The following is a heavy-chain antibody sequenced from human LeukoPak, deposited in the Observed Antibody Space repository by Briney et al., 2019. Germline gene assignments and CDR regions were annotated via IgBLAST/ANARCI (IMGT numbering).Heavy chain of an antibody. D-gene: IGHD4-17*01. J-gene: IGHJ4*02. CDR3: AKGRLRFDY. V-gene: IGHV3-23*01. Sequence: PGGSLRLSCAASGFTFSSYGMHWVRQAPGKGLEWVSAINGSGGSTYYADSVKGRFTISRDNSKNTLYLQMNSLRAEDTAVYYCAKGRLRFDYWGQGTLVTVSS. CDR1: GFTFSSYG. CDR2: INGSGGST.